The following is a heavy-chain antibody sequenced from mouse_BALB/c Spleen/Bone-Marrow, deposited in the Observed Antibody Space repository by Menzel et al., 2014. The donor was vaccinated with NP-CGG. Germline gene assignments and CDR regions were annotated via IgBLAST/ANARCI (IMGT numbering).Heavy chain of an antibody. V-gene: IGHV1S56*01. D-gene: IGHD1-2*01. CDR3: VRSRLRDWYFDV. CDR1: GNTFTSYD. J-gene: IGHJ1*01. CDR2: IFPGDSTT. Sequence: QVQLKQSGVELVKPGASVKLSCKASGNTFTSYDINWVRQRPEQGLEWIGWIFPGDSTTKYNEKFKGKATLSTDKSSSTVHMQLSRLTSEDSAVYFCVRSRLRDWYFDVWGAGTTVIISS.